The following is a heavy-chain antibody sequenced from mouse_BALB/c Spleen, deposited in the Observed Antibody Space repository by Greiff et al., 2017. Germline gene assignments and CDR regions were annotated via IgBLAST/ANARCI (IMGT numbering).Heavy chain of an antibody. D-gene: IGHD1-2*01. Sequence: VQLQQPGAELVRPGASVKLSCQASGYTFSSYWINWVKQRPGQGLEWIGNIYPSDSYTNYNQKFKDKATLTVDKSSSTAYMKLSSPTSEDSAVYYCTRDYGYPYAMDYWGQGTSVTVSS. CDR2: IYPSDSYT. CDR3: TRDYGYPYAMDY. J-gene: IGHJ4*01. CDR1: GYTFSSYW. V-gene: IGHV1-69*02.